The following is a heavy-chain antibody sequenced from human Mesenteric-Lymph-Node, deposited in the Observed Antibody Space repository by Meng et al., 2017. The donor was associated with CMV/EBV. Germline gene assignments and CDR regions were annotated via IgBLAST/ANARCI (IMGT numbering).Heavy chain of an antibody. J-gene: IGHJ5*02. CDR2: IIPILGIA. CDR3: AGGIAAAGSRWFDP. D-gene: IGHD6-13*01. Sequence: QVQLVQSGAEVKKPGSSVKVSCKASGGTFSSYTISWVRQAPGQGLEWMGRIIPILGIANYAQKLQGRVTITADKSTSTAYMELSSLRPEDTAVYYCAGGIAAAGSRWFDPWGQGTLVTVSS. CDR1: GGTFSSYT. V-gene: IGHV1-69*02.